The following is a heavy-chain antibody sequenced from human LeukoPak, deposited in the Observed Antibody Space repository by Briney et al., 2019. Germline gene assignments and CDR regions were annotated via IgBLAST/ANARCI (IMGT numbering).Heavy chain of an antibody. CDR1: SGSISSGAYY. Sequence: SQTLSLTCTVSSGSISSGAYYWSWIRQHPGMGLEWIGYIYYIGSTYYNPPLKSRVTISVDTSKNQFSLKLSSVTAADTAMYYCARSSSRYYYYFDYWGQGTLVTVSS. D-gene: IGHD3-22*01. V-gene: IGHV4-31*03. J-gene: IGHJ4*02. CDR3: ARSSSRYYYYFDY. CDR2: IYYIGST.